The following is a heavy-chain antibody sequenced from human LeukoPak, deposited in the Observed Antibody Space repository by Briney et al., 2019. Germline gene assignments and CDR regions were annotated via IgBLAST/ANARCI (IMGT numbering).Heavy chain of an antibody. Sequence: SETLSLTCTVSGGSLSSGRYYWSWIRQTAVKALQWIGRIYISESTNYSPSLKSRVTISLDTSNNQFSLNLSSVTAADTAVYYCARDVLSHSYYYMDVWGKGTTVTVSS. CDR1: GGSLSSGRYY. CDR3: ARDVLSHSYYYMDV. CDR2: IYISEST. J-gene: IGHJ6*03. V-gene: IGHV4-61*02. D-gene: IGHD5/OR15-5a*01.